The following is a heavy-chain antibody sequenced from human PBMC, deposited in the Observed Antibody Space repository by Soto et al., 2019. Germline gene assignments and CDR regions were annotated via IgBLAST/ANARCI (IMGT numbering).Heavy chain of an antibody. CDR1: GYTFTGYY. CDR3: ASWDIVAQGENYYGMDV. J-gene: IGHJ6*02. CDR2: INPNSGGT. D-gene: IGHD5-12*01. Sequence: ASVNVSCKASGYTFTGYYMHWVRQAPGQGLEWMGWINPNSGGTNYAQKFQGRVTMTRDTSISTAYMELSRLRSDDTAVYYCASWDIVAQGENYYGMDVWGQGTTVTVSS. V-gene: IGHV1-2*02.